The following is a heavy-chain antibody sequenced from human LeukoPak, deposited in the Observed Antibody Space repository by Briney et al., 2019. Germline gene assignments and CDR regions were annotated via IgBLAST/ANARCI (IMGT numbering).Heavy chain of an antibody. Sequence: GGSLRLSCAAPGFTFSSYWMSWVRQAPGKGLEWVANIKQDGSEKYYVDSVKGRFTISRDNAKNSLYLQMNSLRAEDTAVYYCARARRIRGLEPLDYWGQGTLVTVSS. J-gene: IGHJ4*02. CDR2: IKQDGSEK. V-gene: IGHV3-7*01. CDR3: ARARRIRGLEPLDY. D-gene: IGHD2/OR15-2a*01. CDR1: GFTFSSYW.